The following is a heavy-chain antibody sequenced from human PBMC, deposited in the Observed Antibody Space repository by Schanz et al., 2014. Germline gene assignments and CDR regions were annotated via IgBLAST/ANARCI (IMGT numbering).Heavy chain of an antibody. CDR2: IGTSGGT. D-gene: IGHD6-19*01. V-gene: IGHV3-23*01. CDR1: GFTFSGYS. CDR3: AASSGWHPSTDY. Sequence: EVQLLESGGGLVQPGGSLRLSCAASGFTFSGYSMNWVRQAPGKGLEWVSTIGTSGGTNYAESVKGRFTISRDNSKNTLYLQMNSLRPEDTAVYYCAASSGWHPSTDYWGQGTLVTVSS. J-gene: IGHJ4*02.